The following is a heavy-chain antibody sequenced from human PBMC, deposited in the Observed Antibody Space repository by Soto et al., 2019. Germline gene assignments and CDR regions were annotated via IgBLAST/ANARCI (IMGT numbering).Heavy chain of an antibody. CDR2: ISGSGGST. D-gene: IGHD5-12*01. Sequence: GGSLRLSCAASGFTFSSYAMSWVRQAPGKGLEWVSAISGSGGSTYYADSVKGRFTISRDNSKNTLYLQMNSLRAEDTAVYYCAKDLFTSGYDRAPFDYWGQGTLVTVSS. CDR1: GFTFSSYA. J-gene: IGHJ4*02. CDR3: AKDLFTSGYDRAPFDY. V-gene: IGHV3-23*01.